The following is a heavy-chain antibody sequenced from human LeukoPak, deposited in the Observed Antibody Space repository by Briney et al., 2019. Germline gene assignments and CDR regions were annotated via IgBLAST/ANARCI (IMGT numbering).Heavy chain of an antibody. Sequence: SETLSLTCTVSGASISNYYWSWIRQPAGKGLEWIRRIYVSGIINYNPSLKSRVTMSADTPESQLYLRLTSVTAADTAVYYCARASKFGDLYYWGQGTQVTVPS. J-gene: IGHJ4*02. V-gene: IGHV4-4*07. CDR3: ARASKFGDLYY. CDR1: GASISNYY. CDR2: IYVSGII. D-gene: IGHD3-10*01.